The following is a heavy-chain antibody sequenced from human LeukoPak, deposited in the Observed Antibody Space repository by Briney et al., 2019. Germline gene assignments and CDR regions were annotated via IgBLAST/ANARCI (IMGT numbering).Heavy chain of an antibody. CDR3: ARDDCSSISCYHNWFDP. CDR2: IKQDGSEK. J-gene: IGHJ5*02. V-gene: IGHV3-7*01. Sequence: GSLRLSCAASEFTFSSYWMSWGRQAPGKGLEWVANIKQDGSEKYYVDSVKGRFTISRDNAKNSLYLQMNSLRAEDTAVYYCARDDCSSISCYHNWFDPWGQGTLVTVSS. CDR1: EFTFSSYW. D-gene: IGHD2-2*01.